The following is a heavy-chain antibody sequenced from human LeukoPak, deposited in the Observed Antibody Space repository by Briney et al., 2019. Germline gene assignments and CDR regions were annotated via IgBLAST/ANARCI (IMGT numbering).Heavy chain of an antibody. CDR3: ATATLQKTSGSYYPNWFDP. D-gene: IGHD1-26*01. CDR2: IIPIFGTA. Sequence: ASVKVSCKASGGTFSSYAISWVRQAPGQGLEWMGGIIPIFGTANYAQKFQGRVTMTEDTSTDTAYMELSSLRSEDTAVYYCATATLQKTSGSYYPNWFDPWGQGTLVTVSS. CDR1: GGTFSSYA. V-gene: IGHV1-69*06. J-gene: IGHJ5*02.